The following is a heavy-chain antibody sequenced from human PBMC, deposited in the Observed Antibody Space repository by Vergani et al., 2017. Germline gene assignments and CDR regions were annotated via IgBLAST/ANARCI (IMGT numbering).Heavy chain of an antibody. CDR3: ARSTRDCSSTSCYPYYGYGMDF. D-gene: IGHD2-2*01. CDR1: GFTFNEYW. CDR2: MNGDGDTI. V-gene: IGHV3-74*01. J-gene: IGHJ6*02. Sequence: EVELVESGGGLVQPGGSLRFSCAASGFTFNEYWMHWARQVPGKGLVWVSGMNGDGDTISYADSVKGRFTISRDNAKNSLYLQMNSLRAEDTAVYYCARSTRDCSSTSCYPYYGYGMDFWGQGTTVTVSS.